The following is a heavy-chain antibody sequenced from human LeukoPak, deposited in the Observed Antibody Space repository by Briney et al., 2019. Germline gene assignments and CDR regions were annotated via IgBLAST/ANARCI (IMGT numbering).Heavy chain of an antibody. D-gene: IGHD1-7*01. CDR2: IYTSGST. Sequence: SGTLSLTCTVSGGSISSYYWSWIRQPPGKGLEWIGYIYTSGSTNYNPSLKSRVTISVDTSKNQFSLKLSSVTAADTAVYYCARRGRYNWNFNYYYYMDVWGKGTTVTVSS. V-gene: IGHV4-4*09. CDR1: GGSISSYY. J-gene: IGHJ6*03. CDR3: ARRGRYNWNFNYYYYMDV.